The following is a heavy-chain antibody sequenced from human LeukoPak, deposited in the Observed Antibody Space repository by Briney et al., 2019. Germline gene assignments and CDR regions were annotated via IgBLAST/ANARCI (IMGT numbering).Heavy chain of an antibody. CDR3: ARDQEGFDY. V-gene: IGHV1-46*01. J-gene: IGHJ4*02. CDR1: GYTFTSNY. CDR2: IYPRDGST. Sequence: ASVTVSCKASGYTFTSNYIHWVRQAPGQGLEWMGMIYPRDGSTSYAQKFQGRVTVTRDTSTSTVHMELSGLRSEDTAVYYCARDQEGFDYWGQGTLVTVSS.